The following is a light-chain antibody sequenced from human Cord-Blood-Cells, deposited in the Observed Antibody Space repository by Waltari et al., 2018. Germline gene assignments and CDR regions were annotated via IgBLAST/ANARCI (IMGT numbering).Light chain of an antibody. CDR3: NSRDSSGNHPPYV. J-gene: IGLJ1*01. V-gene: IGLV3-19*01. CDR1: SLRSYY. CDR2: DKN. Sequence: SSELTQDPAVSVALGQTVRITCQGDSLRSYYASWYQQKPGQAPVLVIYDKNNRPSGIPDRFSGSSSGNTASLTITGAQAEDEADYYCNSRDSSGNHPPYVFGTGTKVTVL.